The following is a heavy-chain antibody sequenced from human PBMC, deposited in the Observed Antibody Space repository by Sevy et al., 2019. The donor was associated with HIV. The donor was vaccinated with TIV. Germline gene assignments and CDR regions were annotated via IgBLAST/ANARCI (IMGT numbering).Heavy chain of an antibody. Sequence: GGSLRLSCAASGFTFRDYTMNWIRQAPGKGLEWLSYISRASDSIYYAHSVMGRFTVSRDNAKNSLYLQMDRLSDEDTAIYYCAREHTGSFPDFWGQGTLVTVSS. V-gene: IGHV3-48*02. D-gene: IGHD1-26*01. CDR1: GFTFRDYT. J-gene: IGHJ4*02. CDR2: ISRASDSI. CDR3: AREHTGSFPDF.